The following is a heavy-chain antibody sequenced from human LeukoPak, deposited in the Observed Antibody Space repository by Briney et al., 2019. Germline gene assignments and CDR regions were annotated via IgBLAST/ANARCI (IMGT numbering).Heavy chain of an antibody. D-gene: IGHD2-2*01. CDR2: ISYDGSNK. CDR3: ARDCNIVVVPAAMGDYFDY. CDR1: GFTFSSYA. J-gene: IGHJ4*02. Sequence: PGGSLRLSCAASGFTFSSYAMHWVRQAPGKGLEWVAVISYDGSNKYYADSVKGRFTISRDNSKNTLYLQMNSLRAEDTAVYYCARDCNIVVVPAAMGDYFDYRGQGTLVTVSS. V-gene: IGHV3-30*04.